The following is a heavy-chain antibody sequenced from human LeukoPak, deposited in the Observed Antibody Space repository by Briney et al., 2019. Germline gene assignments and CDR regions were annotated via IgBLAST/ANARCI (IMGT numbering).Heavy chain of an antibody. J-gene: IGHJ3*02. V-gene: IGHV3-23*01. CDR1: GFAFTNHA. CDR3: AKDPRTKNAFDI. CDR2: IGGTDGST. Sequence: GGSLRLSCVASGFAFTNHAMTWVRQAPGKGLEWVSSIGGTDGSTYCADSVKGRFTISRDNSKNTLYLQMNSLRAEDTAVYYCAKDPRTKNAFDIWGQGTMVTVSS. D-gene: IGHD1-14*01.